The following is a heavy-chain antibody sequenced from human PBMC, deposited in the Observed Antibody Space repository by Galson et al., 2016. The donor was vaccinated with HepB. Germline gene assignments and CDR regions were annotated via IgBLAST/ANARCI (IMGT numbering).Heavy chain of an antibody. CDR3: AKDMRSSGYYHGAFDI. CDR1: GFTFDDYA. V-gene: IGHV3-9*01. Sequence: SLRLSCAASGFTFDDYAMHWVRQAPGKGLEWVSGISWNSGSIGYADSVKGRFTISRDNAKNSLYLQMNSRRAEDTALYYCAKDMRSSGYYHGAFDIWGQGTMVTVSS. J-gene: IGHJ3*02. D-gene: IGHD3-22*01. CDR2: ISWNSGSI.